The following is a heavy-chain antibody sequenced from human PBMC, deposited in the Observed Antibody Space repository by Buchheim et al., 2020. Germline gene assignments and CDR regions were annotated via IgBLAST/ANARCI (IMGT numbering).Heavy chain of an antibody. V-gene: IGHV4-34*01. D-gene: IGHD2-2*01. CDR2: INHSGST. CDR1: GGSFSGYY. Sequence: QVQLQQWGAGLLKPSETLSLTCAVYGGSFSGYYWSWIRQPPGKGLEWIGEINHSGSTNYNPSLKSRVTISVDTSKNQFSLKLSSVTAADTAVYYCARLIPVPATDYYYYGMDVWGQGTT. J-gene: IGHJ6*02. CDR3: ARLIPVPATDYYYYGMDV.